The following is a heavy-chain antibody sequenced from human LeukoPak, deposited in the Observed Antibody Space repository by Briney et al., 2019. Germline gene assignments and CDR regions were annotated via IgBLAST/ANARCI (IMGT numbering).Heavy chain of an antibody. V-gene: IGHV4-31*03. CDR1: GGSISSGGYY. CDR3: ARVYMRGWFDP. CDR2: IYYSGST. D-gene: IGHD3-10*01. Sequence: SETLSLTCTVSGGSISSGGYYWSWIRQHPGKGLEWIGYIYYSGSTYYNPSLKSRVSISVDTSKNQLSLKLSSVTAADTAVYYCARVYMRGWFDPWGQGTLVTVSS. J-gene: IGHJ5*02.